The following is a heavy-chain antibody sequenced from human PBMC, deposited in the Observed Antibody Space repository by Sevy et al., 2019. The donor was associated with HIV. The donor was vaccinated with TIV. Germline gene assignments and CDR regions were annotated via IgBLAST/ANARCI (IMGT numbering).Heavy chain of an antibody. Sequence: GGSLRLSCAASGFTFSDYSMHWVRQAPGKGLEWVATISYDGSNQHYADSVKGRFTLSRDNSKNSLFLQMNSLRAEDTAVYYCALERLSSNVAEYFQNWGQGTLVTVSS. CDR1: GFTFSDYS. V-gene: IGHV3-30-3*01. CDR2: ISYDGSNQ. CDR3: ALERLSSNVAEYFQN. D-gene: IGHD1-1*01. J-gene: IGHJ1*01.